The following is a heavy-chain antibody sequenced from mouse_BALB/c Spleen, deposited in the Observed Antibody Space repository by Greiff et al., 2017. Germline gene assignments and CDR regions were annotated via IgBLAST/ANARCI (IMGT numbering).Heavy chain of an antibody. CDR3: ARGGVLPMDY. Sequence: EVKLMESGAELVKPGASVKLSCTASGFNIKDTYMHWVKQRPEQGLEWIGRIDPANGNTKYDPKFQGKATITADTSSNTAYLQLSSLTSEDTAVYYCARGGVLPMDYWGQGTSVTVSS. V-gene: IGHV14-3*02. CDR2: IDPANGNT. J-gene: IGHJ4*01. CDR1: GFNIKDTY.